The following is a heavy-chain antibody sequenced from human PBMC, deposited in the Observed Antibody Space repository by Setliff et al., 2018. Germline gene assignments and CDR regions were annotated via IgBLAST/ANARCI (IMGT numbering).Heavy chain of an antibody. CDR2: IWYDGSEI. V-gene: IGHV3-33*01. CDR3: ARSSAPIKRDYMDV. Sequence: PGGSLRLSCAASGFTFSSYGMHWVRQAPGKGLEWVAVIWYDGSEILSVDSVKGRFTISRDNAKNSLYLQMGSLRADDAAVYYCARSSAPIKRDYMDVWGKGTTVTVSS. J-gene: IGHJ6*03. CDR1: GFTFSSYG. D-gene: IGHD2-2*02.